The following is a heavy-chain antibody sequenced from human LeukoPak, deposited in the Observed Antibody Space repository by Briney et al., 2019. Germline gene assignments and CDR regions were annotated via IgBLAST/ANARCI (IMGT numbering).Heavy chain of an antibody. CDR3: ARAGYCSSTSCYYYYYYMDV. CDR1: GGSISSYY. J-gene: IGHJ6*03. V-gene: IGHV4-4*07. D-gene: IGHD2-2*01. CDR2: IYTSGST. Sequence: SETLSLTCTVSGGSISSYYWSWIRQPAGKGLEWIGRIYTSGSTNYNPSLKSRVTMSVDTSKNQFSLKLSSVTAADTAVYYCARAGYCSSTSCYYYYYYMDVWGKGTTVTVSS.